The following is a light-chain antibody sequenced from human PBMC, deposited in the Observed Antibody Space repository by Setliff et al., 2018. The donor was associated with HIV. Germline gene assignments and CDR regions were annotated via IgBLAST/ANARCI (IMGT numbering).Light chain of an antibody. CDR3: SSHRSSSYV. J-gene: IGLJ1*01. CDR2: EVT. V-gene: IGLV2-18*02. CDR1: SSDVGRYNR. Sequence: QSVLTQPPSVSGSPGQSVTISCTGTSSDVGRYNRVSRYQQPPGTAPKLMIYEVTNRPSGVPDRFSGSKSGSTASLTISGLQAEDEGDYYCSSHRSSSYVFGTGTKATVL.